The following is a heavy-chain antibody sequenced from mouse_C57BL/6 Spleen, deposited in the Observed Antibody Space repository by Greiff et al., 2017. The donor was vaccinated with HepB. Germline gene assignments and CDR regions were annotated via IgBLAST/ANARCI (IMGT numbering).Heavy chain of an antibody. CDR2: IDPSDSYT. V-gene: IGHV1-69*01. CDR1: GYTFTSYW. Sequence: QVQLQQPGAELVMPGASVKLSCKASGYTFTSYWMHWVKQRPGQGLEWIGEIDPSDSYTSYNQKFKGKSTLTVDKSSSTAYMQLSSLTSEDSAVYYCARDYGSSPFDYWGQGTTLTVSS. CDR3: ARDYGSSPFDY. J-gene: IGHJ2*01. D-gene: IGHD1-1*01.